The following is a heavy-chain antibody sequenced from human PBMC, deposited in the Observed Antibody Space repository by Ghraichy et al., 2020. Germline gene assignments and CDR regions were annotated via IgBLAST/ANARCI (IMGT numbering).Heavy chain of an antibody. Sequence: GESLNISCAASGFTFNKYWMHWVRQAPGQGLLWVSRINRDGSTTTYPDSVEGRFTISRDNAKNTLFLDMNSLRAEDTAVYYCAMSRDYADAFHIWGQGTRVTVSS. J-gene: IGHJ3*02. V-gene: IGHV3-74*01. CDR1: GFTFNKYW. D-gene: IGHD3-16*01. CDR2: INRDGSTT. CDR3: AMSRDYADAFHI.